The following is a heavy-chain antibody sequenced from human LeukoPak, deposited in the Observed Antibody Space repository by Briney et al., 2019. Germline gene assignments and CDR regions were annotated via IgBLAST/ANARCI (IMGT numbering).Heavy chain of an antibody. CDR2: IYPGDSDT. V-gene: IGHV5-51*01. Sequence: GESLKISCKGSGYSFTSYWIGWVRQMPGKGLEWMGIIYPGDSDTRYSPSFQGQVTISADKSISTAYLQWSSLKASDTAMYYCARFGCGGDCHPPKNPFDYWGQGTLVTVSS. D-gene: IGHD2-21*02. CDR3: ARFGCGGDCHPPKNPFDY. J-gene: IGHJ4*02. CDR1: GYSFTSYW.